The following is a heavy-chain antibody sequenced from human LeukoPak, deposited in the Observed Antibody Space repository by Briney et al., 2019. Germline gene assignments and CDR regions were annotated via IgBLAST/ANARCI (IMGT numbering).Heavy chain of an antibody. J-gene: IGHJ2*01. CDR1: GLSFSSYA. Sequence: GGSLRLSCAASGLSFSSYAMSWVRQAPGEGLEWVSTISGSGGTTYHADSVKGRFTISRDNSKNTLYLQMNSLRAEDTAVYYCAKVRLYSSSWYFDLWGRGTLVTVSS. CDR3: AKVRLYSSSWYFDL. CDR2: ISGSGGTT. D-gene: IGHD6-13*01. V-gene: IGHV3-23*01.